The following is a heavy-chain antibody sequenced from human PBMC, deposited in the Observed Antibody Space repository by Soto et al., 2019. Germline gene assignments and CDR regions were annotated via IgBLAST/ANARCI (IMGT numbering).Heavy chain of an antibody. CDR1: GGSISNFY. J-gene: IGHJ5*02. CDR3: VRDGSKTLRDWFDP. V-gene: IGHV4-4*07. D-gene: IGHD4-17*01. Sequence: QVQLQESGPGLVKPSETLSLSCIVSGGSISNFYWSWIRKTAGKGLEWMGRVYATGTTDYNPSLRSRITMSVDISKKTFSLRLTSVTAADTGVYYCVRDGSKTLRDWFDPWGQGKLVTVSS. CDR2: VYATGTT.